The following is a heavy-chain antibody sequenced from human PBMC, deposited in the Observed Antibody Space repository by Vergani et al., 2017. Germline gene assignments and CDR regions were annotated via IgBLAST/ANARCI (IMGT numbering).Heavy chain of an antibody. D-gene: IGHD1-1*01. CDR2: IYYSENK. J-gene: IGHJ4*02. CDR1: GGSITYGAFY. V-gene: IGHV4-39*01. CDR3: ARLVKQDQLIWGYYFDN. Sequence: QLQLQESGPGLVKPSETLSLTCTVSGGSITYGAFYWGWIRQSPGKGLEWIGSIYYSENKFYNPSLESRVTLSIDTTKNQFSLKLKSVTAADTAVYYCARLVKQDQLIWGYYFDNWSQGTLVTVSS.